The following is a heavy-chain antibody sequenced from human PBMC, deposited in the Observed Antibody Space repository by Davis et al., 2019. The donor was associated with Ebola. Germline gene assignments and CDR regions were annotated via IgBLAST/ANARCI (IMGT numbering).Heavy chain of an antibody. Sequence: PGGSLRLSCAASGFTFSSYAMHWVRQAPGKGLEWVAVISYDGSNKYYADSVKGRFTVSRHNSMNTLYLEMSSLKPDDTAMYYCVRMSTVISPFESWGLGTLVIVSS. V-gene: IGHV3-30*14. J-gene: IGHJ4*01. CDR2: ISYDGSNK. CDR1: GFTFSSYA. D-gene: IGHD4-17*01. CDR3: VRMSTVISPFES.